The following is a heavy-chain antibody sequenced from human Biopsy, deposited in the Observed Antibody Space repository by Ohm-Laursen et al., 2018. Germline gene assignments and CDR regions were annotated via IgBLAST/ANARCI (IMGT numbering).Heavy chain of an antibody. CDR2: ISTYNDDT. D-gene: IGHD3-3*01. CDR1: GYTFTAYG. Sequence: SVKVSCKVSGYTFTAYGISWVRQAPGQGLEWMGWISTYNDDTNIAQKFQGRVSMTTDTSTRTAYMELRSLRSGDTAIYFCARDLGYDFWSGSDPFDIWGQGTLVTVS. V-gene: IGHV1-18*04. CDR3: ARDLGYDFWSGSDPFDI. J-gene: IGHJ3*02.